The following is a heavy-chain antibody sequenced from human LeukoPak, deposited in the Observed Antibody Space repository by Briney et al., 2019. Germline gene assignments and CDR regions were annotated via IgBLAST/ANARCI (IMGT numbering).Heavy chain of an antibody. V-gene: IGHV3-15*01. CDR3: TTDPYYDFWSGYPFDY. Sequence: RSGGSLRLSCAASGFTFSNAWMSWVRQAPGKGLEWVGRIKSKTDGGTTDYAAPVKGRFTISRDDPKNTLYLQMNSLKTEDTAVYYCTTDPYYDFWSGYPFDYWGQGTLVTVSS. CDR1: GFTFSNAW. J-gene: IGHJ4*02. D-gene: IGHD3-3*01. CDR2: IKSKTDGGTT.